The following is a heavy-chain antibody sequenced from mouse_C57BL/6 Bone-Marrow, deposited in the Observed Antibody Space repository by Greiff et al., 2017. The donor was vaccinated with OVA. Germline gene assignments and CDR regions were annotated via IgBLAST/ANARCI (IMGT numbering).Heavy chain of an antibody. CDR2: IDPSDSET. CDR3: AQAPAWFAY. CDR1: GYTFTSYW. V-gene: IGHV1-52*01. D-gene: IGHD3-2*02. Sequence: QVQLQQSGAELVRPGSSVKLSCKASGYTFTSYWMHWVKQRPIQGLEWIGNIDPSDSETHYNQKFKDKATLTVDKSSSTAYMQLSSLTSEDTAIYYCAQAPAWFAYWGQGTLVTVSA. J-gene: IGHJ3*01.